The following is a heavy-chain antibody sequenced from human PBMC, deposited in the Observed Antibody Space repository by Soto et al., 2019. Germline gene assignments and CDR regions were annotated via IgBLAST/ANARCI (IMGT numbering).Heavy chain of an antibody. CDR2: ISYDGSKK. CDR1: GFTFSSYA. J-gene: IGHJ4*02. Sequence: QVQLVESGGGVVQPGRSLRLSCAASGFTFSSYAMHWVRQAPGKGLEWVAVISYDGSKKYYADSVKGRFTISRENSKNTLYLQMNSLRAEDTAVYYCARPHYDFWSGLGYWGQGTLVTVSS. D-gene: IGHD3-3*01. CDR3: ARPHYDFWSGLGY. V-gene: IGHV3-30*04.